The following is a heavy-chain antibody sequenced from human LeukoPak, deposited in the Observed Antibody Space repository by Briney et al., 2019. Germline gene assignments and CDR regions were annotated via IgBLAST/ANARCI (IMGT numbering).Heavy chain of an antibody. J-gene: IGHJ4*02. D-gene: IGHD3-22*01. CDR2: IDTSGTT. V-gene: IGHV4-4*07. CDR3: ARLDSSGYYVDY. Sequence: SETLSLTCTVSGGSISSYYWSWIRQPAGKGLEWIGRIDTSGTTNYNPSLKSRVTMSVDTSMNQFSLKLSSVTAADTAVYYCARLDSSGYYVDYWGQGTLVTVSS. CDR1: GGSISSYY.